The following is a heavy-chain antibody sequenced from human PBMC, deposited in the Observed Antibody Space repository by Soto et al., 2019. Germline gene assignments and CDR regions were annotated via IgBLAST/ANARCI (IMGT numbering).Heavy chain of an antibody. J-gene: IGHJ6*02. CDR2: IYPGDSDV. Sequence: PGESLKISCKVSGYSFTTYWIDWVRQMPGKGLEWVGIIYPGDSDVRYSPSFQGQVTISVDKSTSTAYLQWNNLKASDTAIYYCARPQSLGSRYIGADVWGQGTTVTVSS. V-gene: IGHV5-51*01. CDR1: GYSFTTYW. CDR3: ARPQSLGSRYIGADV. D-gene: IGHD1-1*01.